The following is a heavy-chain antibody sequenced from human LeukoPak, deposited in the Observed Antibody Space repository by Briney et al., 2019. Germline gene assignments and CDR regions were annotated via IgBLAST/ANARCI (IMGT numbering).Heavy chain of an antibody. J-gene: IGHJ4*02. D-gene: IGHD3-22*01. CDR1: GFTFSSYS. CDR3: ARDGIVVGYFDY. V-gene: IGHV3-21*01. Sequence: GGSLRLSCAASGFTFSSYSMNWVRQAPGKGLEWVSSISSSSSYIYYADSVKGRFTISRDNAKNSLYLQMNSLRAEDTAVYYCARDGIVVGYFDYWGQGTLVTVSS. CDR2: ISSSSSYI.